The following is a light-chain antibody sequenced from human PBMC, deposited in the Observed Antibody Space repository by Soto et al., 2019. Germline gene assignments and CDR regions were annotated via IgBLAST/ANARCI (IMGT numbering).Light chain of an antibody. CDR2: GAS. Sequence: EIVLTQSPGTLYLSPGERATLSCRASQSVSSIFLAWYQQKRGQAPRLLIYGASRRATGIPDRFSGSGSGTVFSLTISRQEPEDFAVYYCRQYDRPLTFGHGTKVEMK. CDR1: QSVSSIF. CDR3: RQYDRPLT. J-gene: IGKJ1*01. V-gene: IGKV3-20*01.